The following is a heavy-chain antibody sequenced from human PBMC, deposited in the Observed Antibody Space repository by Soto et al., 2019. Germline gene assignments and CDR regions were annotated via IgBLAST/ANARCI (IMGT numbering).Heavy chain of an antibody. V-gene: IGHV3-30-3*01. D-gene: IGHD2-15*01. CDR3: ARGDREDIAVVVGARPGEYGVDV. Sequence: QVQLVESGGGVAQPGRSLRLSCAASGFTFSSYAMHWVRQAPGKGLECVAVISYDGSNKSYRDSVKGRFTISRDNSKNTLYLQINSLRYEDTAVYYCARGDREDIAVVVGARPGEYGVDVWGQGTTVTVSS. CDR1: GFTFSSYA. CDR2: ISYDGSNK. J-gene: IGHJ6*02.